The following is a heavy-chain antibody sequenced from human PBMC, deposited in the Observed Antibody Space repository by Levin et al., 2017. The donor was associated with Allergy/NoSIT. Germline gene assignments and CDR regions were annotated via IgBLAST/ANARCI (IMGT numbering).Heavy chain of an antibody. CDR3: TRNTVAGIGDS. D-gene: IGHD1/OR15-1a*01. V-gene: IGHV3-7*01. CDR2: IKPDGSET. Sequence: QHGESLKISCSTSGFPFSNFWMTWVRQAPGRGLEWVANIKPDGSETYYVDSLRGRFTISRDNTKNSLYLQMNSLRAEDTAVYYCTRNTVAGIGDSWGQGTLVTVSS. J-gene: IGHJ4*02. CDR1: GFPFSNFW.